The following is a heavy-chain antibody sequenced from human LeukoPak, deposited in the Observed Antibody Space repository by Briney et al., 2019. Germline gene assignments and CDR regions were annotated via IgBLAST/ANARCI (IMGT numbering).Heavy chain of an antibody. CDR3: ARRKGSSSVKGAFDI. Sequence: SETLSLTCTVSGGSISSYYWSWIRQPAGKGLEWIGRIFPGGSTTYNPSLKGRVTMSVDTSKNQFSLKLSSVTAADTAVYYCARRKGSSSVKGAFDIWGQGTMVTVSS. J-gene: IGHJ3*02. CDR1: GGSISSYY. CDR2: IFPGGST. V-gene: IGHV4-4*07. D-gene: IGHD6-6*01.